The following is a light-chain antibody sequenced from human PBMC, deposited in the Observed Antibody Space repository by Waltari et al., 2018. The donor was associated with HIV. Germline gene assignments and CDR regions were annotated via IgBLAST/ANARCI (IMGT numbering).Light chain of an antibody. CDR2: AVS. Sequence: QSALTQPASVSGSPGQSITISCTGTSSYVGGSNYVSWYQQHPGKAPKLMIYAVSNRPSGVSNRFAGSKSGNTASLTISGLQAEDEADYYCSSYTSNITRVFGGGTKLTVL. CDR1: SSYVGGSNY. CDR3: SSYTSNITRV. J-gene: IGLJ3*02. V-gene: IGLV2-14*03.